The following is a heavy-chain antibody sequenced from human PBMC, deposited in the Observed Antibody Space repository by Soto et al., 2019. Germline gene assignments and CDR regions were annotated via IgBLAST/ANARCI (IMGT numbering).Heavy chain of an antibody. CDR3: ARDLSQGFNVEGTRNWFDP. Sequence: QVQLQESGPGLVKPSQTLSLTCTVSGGSISSGGYYWSWIRQHPGKGLEWIGYIYYSGSTYYNPSLKSRVTISVDTSKNPSSLKLSSVTAADTAVYYCARDLSQGFNVEGTRNWFDPWGQGTLVTVSS. J-gene: IGHJ5*02. V-gene: IGHV4-31*03. D-gene: IGHD1-1*01. CDR2: IYYSGST. CDR1: GGSISSGGYY.